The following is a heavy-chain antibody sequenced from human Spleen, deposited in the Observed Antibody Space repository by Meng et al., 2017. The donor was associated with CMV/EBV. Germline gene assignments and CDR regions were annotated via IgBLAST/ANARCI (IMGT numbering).Heavy chain of an antibody. Sequence: ASVKVSCKASGYTFTSHYVHWVRQAPGRGLEWMGSINPYTGGTQYLPGFQGRVTLTRDTSISAASMELSRLKSDDSAVYYCARGYCSGGSCFYYFDHWGQGTPVTVSS. V-gene: IGHV1-2*02. CDR1: GYTFTSHY. D-gene: IGHD2-15*01. CDR3: ARGYCSGGSCFYYFDH. J-gene: IGHJ4*02. CDR2: INPYTGGT.